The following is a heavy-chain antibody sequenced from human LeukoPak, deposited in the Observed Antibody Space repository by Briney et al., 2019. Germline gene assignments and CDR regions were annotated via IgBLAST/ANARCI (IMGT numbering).Heavy chain of an antibody. CDR3: AKDRDNYYYGRYAFDI. Sequence: GGSLRLSCAASGFTFSSYAMSWVRQAPGKGLEWVSTFSGGGGNTYYTDSVKGRFTISRDNPKNTLYLQMNSLRAGDTAVYYCAKDRDNYYYGRYAFDIWGQGTMVTVSS. V-gene: IGHV3-23*01. J-gene: IGHJ3*02. D-gene: IGHD3-22*01. CDR2: FSGGGGNT. CDR1: GFTFSSYA.